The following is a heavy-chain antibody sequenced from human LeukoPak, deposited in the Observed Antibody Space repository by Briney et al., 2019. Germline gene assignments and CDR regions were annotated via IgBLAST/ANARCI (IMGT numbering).Heavy chain of an antibody. CDR1: GYTFTSYY. Sequence: ASVTVSCKASGYTFTSYYMHWVRQAPGQGLEWMGIINPSGGSTSYAQKFQGRVTMTRDTSTSTVYMELSSLRSEDTAVYYCARDRGYSGSRRPANYFDYWGQGTLVTVSS. CDR3: ARDRGYSGSRRPANYFDY. CDR2: INPSGGST. V-gene: IGHV1-46*01. D-gene: IGHD1-26*01. J-gene: IGHJ4*02.